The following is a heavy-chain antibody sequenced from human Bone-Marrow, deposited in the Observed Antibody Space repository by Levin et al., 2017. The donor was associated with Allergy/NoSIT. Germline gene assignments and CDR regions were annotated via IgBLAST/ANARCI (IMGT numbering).Heavy chain of an antibody. D-gene: IGHD3-10*01. Sequence: GGSLRLSCAASGFTFSSYAMSWVRQAPGKGLEWVSAISDSGGTTYYADSVKGRFTISRDNSKNTLCLQMNNLRAEDTALYYCAKGDGFRPRFDYWGQGALVTVSS. CDR2: ISDSGGTT. CDR3: AKGDGFRPRFDY. J-gene: IGHJ4*02. V-gene: IGHV3-23*01. CDR1: GFTFSSYA.